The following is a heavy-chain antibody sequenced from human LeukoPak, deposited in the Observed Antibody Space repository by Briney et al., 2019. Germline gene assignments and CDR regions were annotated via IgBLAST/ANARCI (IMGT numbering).Heavy chain of an antibody. D-gene: IGHD2-21*02. J-gene: IGHJ6*03. Sequence: PSETLSLTCAVYGGSFSGFYWSWIRQPPGKGLEWIGQVSHRGSSNYNPSLKSRVTISVDTSKNQFSLKLSSVTAADTAVYYCARVKREVVTAISRYYYYYYMDVWGKGTTVTVSS. V-gene: IGHV4-34*01. CDR2: VSHRGSS. CDR3: ARVKREVVTAISRYYYYYYMDV. CDR1: GGSFSGFY.